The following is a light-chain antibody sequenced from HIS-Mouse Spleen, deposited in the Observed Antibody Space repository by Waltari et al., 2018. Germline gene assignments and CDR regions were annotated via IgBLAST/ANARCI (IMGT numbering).Light chain of an antibody. V-gene: IGLV3-21*03. Sequence: SYVLTQPPSVSVAPGKTARLTCGGNNIGSKSEHWYQQKPGQAPVLVVYDDSDRHSGIPERFSGSNSGNTATLTISRVEAGDEADYYCQVWDSSSDHHVVFGGGTKLTVL. J-gene: IGLJ2*01. CDR3: QVWDSSSDHHVV. CDR1: NIGSKS. CDR2: DDS.